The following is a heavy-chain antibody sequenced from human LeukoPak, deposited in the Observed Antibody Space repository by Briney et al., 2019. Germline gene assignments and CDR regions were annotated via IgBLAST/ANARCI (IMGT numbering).Heavy chain of an antibody. CDR2: IYYSGST. Sequence: SETLSLTCTVSGGSISSYYWSWIRQPPGKGLEWIGYIYYSGSTNYNPSLKSRVTISVDTSKNQFSLKLSSVTAADTAVYYCARDVIRGTSDYWGQGTLVTVSS. CDR1: GGSISSYY. J-gene: IGHJ4*02. CDR3: ARDVIRGTSDY. V-gene: IGHV4-59*01. D-gene: IGHD3-16*02.